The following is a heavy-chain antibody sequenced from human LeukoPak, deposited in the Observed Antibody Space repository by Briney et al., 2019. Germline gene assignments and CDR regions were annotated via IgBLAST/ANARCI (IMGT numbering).Heavy chain of an antibody. CDR3: ARDSGMVRGTVDY. J-gene: IGHJ4*02. V-gene: IGHV1-46*01. CDR2: INPSGGST. D-gene: IGHD3-10*01. Sequence: ASVKVSCKASGYTFTGYYLYWVRQAPGQGLEWMGIINPSGGSTSYAQKFQGRVTMTRDTSTSTVCMELSSLRSEDTAVYYCARDSGMVRGTVDYWGQGTLVTVSS. CDR1: GYTFTGYY.